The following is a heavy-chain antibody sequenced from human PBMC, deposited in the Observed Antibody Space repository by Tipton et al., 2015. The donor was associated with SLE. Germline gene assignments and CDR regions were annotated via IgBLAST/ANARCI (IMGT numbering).Heavy chain of an antibody. CDR3: AKNSGSYYFDD. J-gene: IGHJ4*02. V-gene: IGHV4-61*09. D-gene: IGHD3-10*01. Sequence: TLSLTCTVCGYSISSAYYWSWIRQPAGKGLEWIGYIYTSGSTNYNPSLKSRVTISVDTSKNQFSLKLSSVTAADTAVYYCAKNSGSYYFDDWGQGTLVTVSS. CDR2: IYTSGST. CDR1: GYSISSAYY.